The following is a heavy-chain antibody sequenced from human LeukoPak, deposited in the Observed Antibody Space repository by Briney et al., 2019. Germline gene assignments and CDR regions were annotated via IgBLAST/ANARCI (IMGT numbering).Heavy chain of an antibody. Sequence: GASVKVSCKASGYTFTNYAIHWVRQAPGQRLEWMGWISGSSGNTQYSQKLQGRVTITRDTSASTAYMELSSLISEDTALYYCARDYGYSLLFYWGQGTLVSVSS. V-gene: IGHV1-3*01. CDR3: ARDYGYSLLFY. D-gene: IGHD5-12*01. CDR1: GYTFTNYA. J-gene: IGHJ4*02. CDR2: ISGSSGNT.